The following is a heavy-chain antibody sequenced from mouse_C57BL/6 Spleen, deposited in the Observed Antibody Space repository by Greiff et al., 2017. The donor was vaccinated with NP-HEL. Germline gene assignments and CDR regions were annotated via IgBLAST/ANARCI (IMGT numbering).Heavy chain of an antibody. CDR2: IDPSDSYT. Sequence: QVQLQQPGAELVKPGASVKLSCKASGYTFTSYWMQWVNQRPGQGLEWIGEIDPSDSYTNYNQKFKGKATLTVDTSSSTAYMQLSSLTSEDSAVYYCARWEDYSLDYWGQGTTLTVSS. D-gene: IGHD1-1*01. J-gene: IGHJ2*01. CDR1: GYTFTSYW. V-gene: IGHV1-50*01. CDR3: ARWEDYSLDY.